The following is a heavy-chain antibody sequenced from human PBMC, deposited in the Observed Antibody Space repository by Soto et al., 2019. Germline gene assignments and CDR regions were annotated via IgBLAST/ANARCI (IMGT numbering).Heavy chain of an antibody. CDR3: ARDIGPNTVDY. D-gene: IGHD1-26*01. CDR1: GFSFTNYW. V-gene: IGHV3-7*01. CDR2: INGDGSEI. J-gene: IGHJ4*02. Sequence: EVHLVESGGGLVQPGGSLRLSCVASGFSFTNYWMIWARQAPGKGLEWLANINGDGSEIHYVDYVKGRFTISRDNAKRSLFLQINSLRAEDTAVYFCARDIGPNTVDYWGEGTLVTVSS.